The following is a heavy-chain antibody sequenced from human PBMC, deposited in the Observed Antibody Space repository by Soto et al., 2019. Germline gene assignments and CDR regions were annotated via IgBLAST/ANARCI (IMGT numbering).Heavy chain of an antibody. CDR1: GFAFGHYW. Sequence: PGGSLRLSCTASGFAFGHYWMHWVRQAPGKGLMWVSRINGDGSATTYADSVKGRFTISRDNAKNTLYLQMNSLRAEDTAVYYCVRSDWFDPWGQGTLVTVSS. CDR3: VRSDWFDP. J-gene: IGHJ5*02. CDR2: INGDGSAT. V-gene: IGHV3-74*01.